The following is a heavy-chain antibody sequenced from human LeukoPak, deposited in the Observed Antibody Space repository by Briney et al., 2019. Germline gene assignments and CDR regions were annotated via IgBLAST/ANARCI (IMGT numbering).Heavy chain of an antibody. D-gene: IGHD4-17*01. J-gene: IGHJ4*02. CDR1: GYTFTSYG. Sequence: ASVKVSCKASGYTFTSYGISWVRQAPGQGLEWMGWISAYNGNTNYAQKLQGRVTMTTDTSTSTAYMELRSLRSDDTAVYYCARETQVHHDHGDYHFDYWGQGTLVTVSS. CDR2: ISAYNGNT. V-gene: IGHV1-18*01. CDR3: ARETQVHHDHGDYHFDY.